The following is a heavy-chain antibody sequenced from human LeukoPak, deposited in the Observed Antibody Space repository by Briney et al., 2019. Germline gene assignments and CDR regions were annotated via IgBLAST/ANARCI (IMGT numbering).Heavy chain of an antibody. CDR1: GYTFTGYY. D-gene: IGHD2-2*02. Sequence: ASVKVSCKASGYTFTGYYMHWVRQAPGQGHEWMGWINPNSGGTNYAQKFQGRVTMTRDTSISTAYMELSRLRSDDTAVYYCASPFGYCSSTSCYTGGVVDYWGQGTLVTVSS. CDR3: ASPFGYCSSTSCYTGGVVDY. J-gene: IGHJ4*02. V-gene: IGHV1-2*02. CDR2: INPNSGGT.